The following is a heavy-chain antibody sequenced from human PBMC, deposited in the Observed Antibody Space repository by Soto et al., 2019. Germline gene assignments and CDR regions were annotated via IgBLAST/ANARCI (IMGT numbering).Heavy chain of an antibody. D-gene: IGHD3-3*01. CDR3: ARLMHYSHAGGSSRSGFDT. J-gene: IGHJ4*01. Sequence: SSAKVSFKASRYTFTYYFIHWVRQAPGQGLEWIGWINPYSGGADLSQKFQGRVTMTRDTSISTAYMEVSSLRSDDTAVFYCARLMHYSHAGGSSRSGFDTWGQGTLVTVSS. CDR2: INPYSGGA. V-gene: IGHV1-2*02. CDR1: RYTFTYYF.